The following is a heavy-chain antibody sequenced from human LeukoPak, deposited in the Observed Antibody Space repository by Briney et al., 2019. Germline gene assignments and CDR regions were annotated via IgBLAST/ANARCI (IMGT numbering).Heavy chain of an antibody. Sequence: SETLSLTCTVSGGSISSSSYYWGWIRQPPGKGLEWTGSIYYSGSTYYNPSLKSRVTISVDTSKNQFSLKLSSVTAADTAVYYCARHVPIRIAAAQMDYWGQGTLVTVSS. J-gene: IGHJ4*02. CDR2: IYYSGST. D-gene: IGHD6-13*01. V-gene: IGHV4-39*01. CDR1: GGSISSSSYY. CDR3: ARHVPIRIAAAQMDY.